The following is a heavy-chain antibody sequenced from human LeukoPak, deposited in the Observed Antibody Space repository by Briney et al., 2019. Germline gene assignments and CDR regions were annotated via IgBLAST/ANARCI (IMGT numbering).Heavy chain of an antibody. Sequence: GRSLRLSCAASGFTFSSYAMHWVRQAPGKGLEWVAVISYDGSNKYYADSVKGRFTISRDNSKNTLYLQMNSLRAEDTAVYYCARAVVDTAMAADYWGQGTLVTVSS. CDR1: GFTFSSYA. CDR2: ISYDGSNK. D-gene: IGHD5-18*01. V-gene: IGHV3-30-3*01. J-gene: IGHJ4*02. CDR3: ARAVVDTAMAADY.